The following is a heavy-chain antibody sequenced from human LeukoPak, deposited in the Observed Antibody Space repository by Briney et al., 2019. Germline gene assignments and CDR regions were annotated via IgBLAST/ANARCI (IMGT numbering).Heavy chain of an antibody. D-gene: IGHD3-22*01. Sequence: ETLSLTCTVSGGSISSSSYYWGWVRQAPGKGLEWVSAISGSGGSTYYADSVKGRFTISRDNSKNTLYLQMNSLRAEDTAVYYCAKDSSGLYYFDYWGQGTLVTVSS. V-gene: IGHV3-23*01. CDR2: ISGSGGST. J-gene: IGHJ4*02. CDR3: AKDSSGLYYFDY. CDR1: GGSISSSSYY.